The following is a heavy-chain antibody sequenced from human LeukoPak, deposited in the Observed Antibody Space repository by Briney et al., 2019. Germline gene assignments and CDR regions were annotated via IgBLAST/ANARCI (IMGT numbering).Heavy chain of an antibody. CDR3: ARDLGMTDGDYVSYFDY. Sequence: PGGSLRLSCAASGFTFSRYELNWVRQAPGKGLEWVSYISSSGSIIYYADSVKGRLTISRDNAKNSLYLQMNSLRAEDTALYYCARDLGMTDGDYVSYFDYWGQGTLVTVSS. CDR1: GFTFSRYE. V-gene: IGHV3-48*03. D-gene: IGHD4-17*01. CDR2: ISSSGSII. J-gene: IGHJ4*02.